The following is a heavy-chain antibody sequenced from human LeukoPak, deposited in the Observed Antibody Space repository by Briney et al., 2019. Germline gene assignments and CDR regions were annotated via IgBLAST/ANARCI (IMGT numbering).Heavy chain of an antibody. D-gene: IGHD6-13*01. CDR3: ASQYSSSWYRNKGFDY. J-gene: IGHJ4*02. V-gene: IGHV4-4*07. CDR2: IYTSGNT. Sequence: SETLSLTCTVSGDSISSYYWSWIRQPAGKGLEWIGRIYTSGNTKYNPSLKSRVTMSLDTSKNQFSLKLSSVTAADTAVYYCASQYSSSWYRNKGFDYWGQGTLVTVSS. CDR1: GDSISSYY.